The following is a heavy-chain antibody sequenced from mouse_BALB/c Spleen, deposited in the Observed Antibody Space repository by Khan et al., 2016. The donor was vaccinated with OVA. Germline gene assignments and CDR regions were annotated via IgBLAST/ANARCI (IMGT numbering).Heavy chain of an antibody. CDR3: ARHGGFNPYYAMDY. CDR1: GFAFSSYD. V-gene: IGHV5-9*02. Sequence: VQGVESGGDLVKPGGFLKLSCAASGFAFSSYDMSWVRQTPEKRLEWVAIINNGGTYTNYPDSVKGRFTISRDNARNTLYLQVSSLRSEDTALYYCARHGGFNPYYAMDYWGQGTSVTVSS. J-gene: IGHJ4*01. CDR2: INNGGTYT.